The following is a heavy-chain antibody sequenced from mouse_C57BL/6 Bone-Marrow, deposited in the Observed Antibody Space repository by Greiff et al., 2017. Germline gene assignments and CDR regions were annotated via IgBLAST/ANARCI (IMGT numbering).Heavy chain of an antibody. CDR3: TRRTAQGDDY. V-gene: IGHV1-15*01. CDR2: IDPETGGT. J-gene: IGHJ2*01. Sequence: QVQLKESGAELVRPGASVTLSCKASGYTFTDYEMHWVKQTPVHGLEWIGAIDPETGGTAYNQKFKGKAILTADKSSSTAYMELRSLTSEDSAVYYCTRRTAQGDDYWGQGTTLTVSS. D-gene: IGHD3-2*02. CDR1: GYTFTDYE.